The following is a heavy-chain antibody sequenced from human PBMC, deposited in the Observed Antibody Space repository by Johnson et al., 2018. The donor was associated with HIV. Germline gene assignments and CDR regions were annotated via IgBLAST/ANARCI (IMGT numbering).Heavy chain of an antibody. CDR3: ARERSLNEYSSSWDAFDI. CDR2: IWYDGSNK. CDR1: GFTFSSYG. V-gene: IGHV3-33*08. Sequence: VQLVESGGGVVQPGRSLRLSCAASGFTFSSYGMHWVRQAPGKGLEWVAVIWYDGSNKYYADSVKGRFTISRDNSKNTLYLQMNSLRAEDTAVYYCARERSLNEYSSSWDAFDIWGQGTMVTVSS. D-gene: IGHD6-6*01. J-gene: IGHJ3*02.